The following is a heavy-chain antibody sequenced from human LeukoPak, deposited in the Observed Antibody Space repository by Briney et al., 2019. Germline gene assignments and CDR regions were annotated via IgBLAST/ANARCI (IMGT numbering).Heavy chain of an antibody. D-gene: IGHD2-2*01. CDR3: AKDHSSSTGWDDAFDM. Sequence: RAGTSLRLSCAASGFTFRSYGMHWVRQAPGKGPEWVAVMSYDGSKKFYADSVRARFTISRDNSKNTLYLQMNSLRTDDTAVYYCAKDHSSSTGWDDAFDMWGQGTMVTVSS. J-gene: IGHJ3*02. CDR2: MSYDGSKK. CDR1: GFTFRSYG. V-gene: IGHV3-30*18.